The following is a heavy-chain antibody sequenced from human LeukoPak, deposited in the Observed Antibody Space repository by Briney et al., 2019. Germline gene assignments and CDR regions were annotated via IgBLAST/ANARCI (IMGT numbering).Heavy chain of an antibody. Sequence: GRSLRLSCAASGFTFSSYGMHWVRQAPGKGLEWVAVIWYDGSNKYYADSVKGRFTISRDNSKNTLYLQMNSLIAEDTAVYYCAKDGSSGYDWVDYWGQGTLVTVSS. CDR1: GFTFSSYG. V-gene: IGHV3-33*06. CDR3: AKDGSSGYDWVDY. J-gene: IGHJ4*02. CDR2: IWYDGSNK. D-gene: IGHD3-22*01.